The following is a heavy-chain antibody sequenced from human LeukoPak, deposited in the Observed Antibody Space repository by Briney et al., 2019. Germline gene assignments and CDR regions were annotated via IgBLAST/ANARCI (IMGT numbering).Heavy chain of an antibody. CDR2: IIPIFDTG. D-gene: IGHD3-22*01. V-gene: IGHV1-69*13. CDR1: GYTFTSYA. CDR3: ARTYYYDSSGYYFDY. Sequence: ASVKVSCKASGYTFTSYAISWVRQAPGQGLEWMGGIIPIFDTGNYAQKFQGRLTITADESTSTAYMELSSLRSEDTAVYYCARTYYYDSSGYYFDYWGQGTLVTVSS. J-gene: IGHJ4*02.